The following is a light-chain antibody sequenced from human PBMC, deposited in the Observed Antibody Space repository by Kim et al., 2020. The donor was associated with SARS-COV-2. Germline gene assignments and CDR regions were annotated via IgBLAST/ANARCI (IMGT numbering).Light chain of an antibody. CDR1: KNIYKY. Sequence: AYVGDKVTITCQASKNIYKYLNWYQHKPGKAPNLLIYDASKLQTGVPPRFSGSGSGTHFTLTINGLQPEDIATYYCQQNDDLPVTFGGGTKVDIK. CDR3: QQNDDLPVT. CDR2: DAS. V-gene: IGKV1-33*01. J-gene: IGKJ4*01.